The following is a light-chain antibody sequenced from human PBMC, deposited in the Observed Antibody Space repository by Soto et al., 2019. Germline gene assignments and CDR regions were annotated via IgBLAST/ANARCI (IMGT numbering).Light chain of an antibody. Sequence: DIQMTQSPSTLYASVGDRVTITCRASQSISSWLAWYLQKPGKAPKLLIYKASSLESGVPSRFSGSGSGTAFTLTISSLQPDDFATYYCQQYNSYSETFGQGTKVEIK. CDR2: KAS. CDR1: QSISSW. J-gene: IGKJ1*01. CDR3: QQYNSYSET. V-gene: IGKV1-5*03.